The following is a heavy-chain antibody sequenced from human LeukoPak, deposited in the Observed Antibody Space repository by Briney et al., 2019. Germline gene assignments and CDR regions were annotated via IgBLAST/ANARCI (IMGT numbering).Heavy chain of an antibody. D-gene: IGHD4-23*01. J-gene: IGHJ4*02. V-gene: IGHV4-30-2*01. Sequence: SQTLSLTCAVSDGSISSGGYSWSWIRQPPGKGLEWIGYIYHSGSTYYNPSLKSRVTISVDRSKNQFSLKLSSVTAADTAVYYCARDLGGYGGNWGVFDYWGQGTLVTVSS. CDR1: DGSISSGGYS. CDR3: ARDLGGYGGNWGVFDY. CDR2: IYHSGST.